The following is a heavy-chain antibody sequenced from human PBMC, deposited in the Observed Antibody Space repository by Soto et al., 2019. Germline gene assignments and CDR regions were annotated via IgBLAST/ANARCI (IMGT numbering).Heavy chain of an antibody. D-gene: IGHD2-8*02. Sequence: EVQLVESGGGLVKPGGSLRLSCVGSGFIFTNVWMSWVRQTPGKGLEWVGRIKTKIDGGTADYAAPVKGRFTISRDDSKDTLFLQMNSLTSEDTAMYFCNTDCTDSRCYGDGAFAVWGQGTMVTVSS. CDR3: NTDCTDSRCYGDGAFAV. J-gene: IGHJ3*01. CDR1: GFIFTNVW. CDR2: IKTKIDGGTA. V-gene: IGHV3-15*01.